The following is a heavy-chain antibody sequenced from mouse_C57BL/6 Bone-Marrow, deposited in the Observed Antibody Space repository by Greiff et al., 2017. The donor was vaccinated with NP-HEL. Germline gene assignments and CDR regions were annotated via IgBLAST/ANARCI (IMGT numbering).Heavy chain of an antibody. CDR3: ARDAEGYGYSNPFAY. Sequence: EVKLMESGGGLVQSGRSLRLSCATSGFTFSDFYMEWVRQAPGKGLEWIAASRNKANDYTTEYSASVKGRFIVSRDTSQSILYLQMNALRAEDTAIYYCARDAEGYGYSNPFAYWGQGTLVTVSA. D-gene: IGHD2-5*01. J-gene: IGHJ3*01. CDR1: GFTFSDFY. CDR2: SRNKANDYTT. V-gene: IGHV7-1*01.